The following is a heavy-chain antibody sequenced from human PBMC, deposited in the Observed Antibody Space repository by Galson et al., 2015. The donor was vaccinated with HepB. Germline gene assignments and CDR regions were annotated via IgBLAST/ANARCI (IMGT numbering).Heavy chain of an antibody. V-gene: IGHV3-30-3*01. CDR2: ISYDGSNK. CDR3: ARDPGVLCFDY. Sequence: SLRLSCAASGFIFSSYAMHWVRQAPGKGLEWVAVISYDGSNKYYADSVKGRFTISRDNSKNTLYLQMNSLRAEDTAVYYCARDPGVLCFDYWGQGTLVTVSS. J-gene: IGHJ4*02. CDR1: GFIFSSYA. D-gene: IGHD3-16*01.